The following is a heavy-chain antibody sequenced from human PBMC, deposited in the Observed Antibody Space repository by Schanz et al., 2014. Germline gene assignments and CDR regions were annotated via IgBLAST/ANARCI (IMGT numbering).Heavy chain of an antibody. V-gene: IGHV1-69*02. Sequence: QVQLVQSGAEVKKPGSSVKVSCTASGGTFSSYTISWIRQAPGQGLEWMGRIIPVLAIADYAQKFQGRVTITADTSTTTAYMELSSLRYEDTALYYCARGTMPGTFDIWGQGTMVTVSS. CDR3: ARGTMPGTFDI. CDR2: IIPVLAIA. D-gene: IGHD2-2*01. CDR1: GGTFSSYT. J-gene: IGHJ3*02.